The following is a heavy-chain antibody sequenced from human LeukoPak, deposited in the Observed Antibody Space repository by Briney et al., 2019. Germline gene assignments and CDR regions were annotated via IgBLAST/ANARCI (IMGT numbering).Heavy chain of an antibody. CDR2: ISAYNGNT. Sequence: VASVKVSCTASGYTFTSYGISWVRQAPGQGLEWMGWISAYNGNTNYAQKLQGRVTMTTDTSTSTAYMELRSLRSDDTAVYYCARVGSGWTVYYFDYWGQGTLVTVSS. V-gene: IGHV1-18*01. J-gene: IGHJ4*02. D-gene: IGHD6-19*01. CDR1: GYTFTSYG. CDR3: ARVGSGWTVYYFDY.